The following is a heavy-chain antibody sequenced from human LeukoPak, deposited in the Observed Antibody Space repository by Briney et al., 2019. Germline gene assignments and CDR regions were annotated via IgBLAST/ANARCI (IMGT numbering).Heavy chain of an antibody. CDR2: IYTSGST. CDR3: ARISVVPAGIDI. CDR1: GGSISSGSYY. J-gene: IGHJ3*02. V-gene: IGHV4-61*02. Sequence: SQTLSLTCTVSGGSISSGSYYRSWIRQPAGKGLEWIGRIYTSGSTNYNPSLKSRVTISVDTSKNQFSLKLSSVSAADTAVYYCARISVVPAGIDIWGQGTMVTVSS. D-gene: IGHD2-2*01.